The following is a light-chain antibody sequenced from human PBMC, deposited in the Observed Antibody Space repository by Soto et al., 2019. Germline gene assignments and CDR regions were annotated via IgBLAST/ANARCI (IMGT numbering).Light chain of an antibody. CDR2: EAS. J-gene: IGKJ4*01. Sequence: EIVLTQSPATLSLSPGERATLSFRTSQSVSRSLVWYQQKPGQAPRLLIYEASNRATGIPARFSGRGSGTXFPLTISSLDPEDFAVYYCQHRTNWFTFGGGTKVVIK. CDR1: QSVSRS. CDR3: QHRTNWFT. V-gene: IGKV3-11*01.